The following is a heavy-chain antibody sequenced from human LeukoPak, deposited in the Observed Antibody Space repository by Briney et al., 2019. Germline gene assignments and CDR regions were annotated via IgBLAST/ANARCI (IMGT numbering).Heavy chain of an antibody. Sequence: GGSLRLSCAASGFSFSDYTMNWVRLAPGKGLEWVSSISGSSNYIYYADSVKGRFTISRGNAKNSLYLQMNSLRAEDTAVYYCGSITMIVVVITVDAFDIWGQGTMVTVSS. V-gene: IGHV3-21*04. D-gene: IGHD3-22*01. CDR2: ISGSSNYI. CDR1: GFSFSDYT. J-gene: IGHJ3*02. CDR3: GSITMIVVVITVDAFDI.